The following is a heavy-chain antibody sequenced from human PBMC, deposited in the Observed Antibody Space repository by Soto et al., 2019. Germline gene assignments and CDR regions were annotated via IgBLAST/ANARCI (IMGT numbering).Heavy chain of an antibody. V-gene: IGHV3-15*07. CDR1: GFTFSNAW. CDR3: TTGSPPIEYYDFWSGYFKIVPSHYYYGMDV. Sequence: PGGSLRLSCAASGFTFSNAWMNWVRQAPGKGLEWVGRIKSKTDGGTTDYAAPVKGRFTISRDDSKNTLYLQMNSLKTEDTAVYYCTTGSPPIEYYDFWSGYFKIVPSHYYYGMDVWGQGTTVTVSS. D-gene: IGHD3-3*01. J-gene: IGHJ6*02. CDR2: IKSKTDGGTT.